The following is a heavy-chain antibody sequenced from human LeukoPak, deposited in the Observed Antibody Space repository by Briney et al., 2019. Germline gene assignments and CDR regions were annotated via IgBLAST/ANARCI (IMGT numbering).Heavy chain of an antibody. V-gene: IGHV6-1*01. CDR2: TYYRSKWSY. J-gene: IGHJ5*02. Sequence: SQTLSLTCAISGDSVSSNIAAWDWIRQSPSRGLEWLGRTYYRSKWSYDYAVSVKSRITINPDTSKNQFSLQLNSVTPEDAAVYYCARDYRYSGSSFVSFDPWGQGTLVTVSS. CDR1: GDSVSSNIAA. D-gene: IGHD1-26*01. CDR3: ARDYRYSGSSFVSFDP.